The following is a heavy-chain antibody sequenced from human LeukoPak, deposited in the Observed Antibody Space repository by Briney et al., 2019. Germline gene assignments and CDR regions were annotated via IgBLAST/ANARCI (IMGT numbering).Heavy chain of an antibody. CDR2: IYYSGRN. J-gene: IGHJ4*02. Sequence: PSETLSLTCTVSGGSVSDYYWGWSRQPPGKVLEWIGSIYYSGRNYYNPSLKSRVTISVDTSKNQFSLKLSSVTAADTAVYYCARRELYSTRSRLLDYWGQGTLVTVSS. V-gene: IGHV4-39*07. CDR1: GGSVSDYY. D-gene: IGHD6-13*01. CDR3: ARRELYSTRSRLLDY.